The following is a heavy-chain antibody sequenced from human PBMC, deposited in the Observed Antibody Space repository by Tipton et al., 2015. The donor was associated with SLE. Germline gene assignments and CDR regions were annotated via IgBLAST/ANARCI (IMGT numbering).Heavy chain of an antibody. J-gene: IGHJ4*02. Sequence: SLRLSCAASGFTFDDYAMHWVRQAPGKGLEWGSGISWNSGSIGYADSVKGRFTISRDNAKNSLYLQMNSLRAEDTALYYCAKDRSSGWFDYWGQGTLVTVSS. V-gene: IGHV3-9*01. CDR2: ISWNSGSI. D-gene: IGHD6-19*01. CDR1: GFTFDDYA. CDR3: AKDRSSGWFDY.